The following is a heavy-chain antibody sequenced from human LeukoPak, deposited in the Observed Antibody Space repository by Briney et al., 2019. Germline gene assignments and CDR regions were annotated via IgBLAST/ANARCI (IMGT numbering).Heavy chain of an antibody. CDR2: INHSGST. V-gene: IGHV4-34*01. J-gene: IGHJ1*01. CDR1: GGSFSGYY. D-gene: IGHD6-19*01. CDR3: ARGRSAGYFQH. Sequence: SETLSLTCAVYGGSFSGYYWSWIRQPPGKGLEWIGEINHSGSTNYNPSLKSRVTISVDTSKNQFSLKLSSVTAADTAVYYCARGRSAGYFQHWGNGTMVTVSS.